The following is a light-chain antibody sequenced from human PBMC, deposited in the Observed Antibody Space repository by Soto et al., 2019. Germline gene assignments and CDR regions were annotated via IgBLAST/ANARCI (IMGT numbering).Light chain of an antibody. CDR1: SGHSSYA. CDR3: QTWGHGPRV. J-gene: IGLJ3*02. Sequence: QSVLTQSPSASASLGASVKLTCTLSSGHSSYAIAWHQQQPEKGPRYLMKLNSDGSHSTGDGIPDRFSGSSSGAERYLTISSLQSEDEAGYYCQTWGHGPRVFGGGTNLTVL. CDR2: LNSDGSH. V-gene: IGLV4-69*01.